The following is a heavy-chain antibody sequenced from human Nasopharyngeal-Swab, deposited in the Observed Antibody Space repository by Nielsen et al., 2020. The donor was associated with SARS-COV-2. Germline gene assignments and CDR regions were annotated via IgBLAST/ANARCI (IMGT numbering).Heavy chain of an antibody. D-gene: IGHD3-10*01. CDR2: ISSSSSYI. J-gene: IGHJ5*02. CDR1: GFTFSSYS. Sequence: GGSLRLSCAASGFTFSSYSMNWVRQAPGKGLEWVSSISSSSSYIYYADSVKGRFTISRDNAKNSLYLQMNSLRAEDTAVYYCAILEGNGSGSPWGQGTLVTVSS. CDR3: AILEGNGSGSP. V-gene: IGHV3-21*01.